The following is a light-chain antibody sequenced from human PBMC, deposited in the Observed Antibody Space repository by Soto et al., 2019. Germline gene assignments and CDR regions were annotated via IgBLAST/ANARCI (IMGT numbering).Light chain of an antibody. CDR2: GAS. V-gene: IGKV3-15*01. Sequence: EIVMTQSPATLSVSPGERATLSCRASQSVSDYLAWYQQRPGQAPRLLIFGASTRATGFPARFSGSGSGTEFTLTISSLQSEDIAVYYCQQYNKWPQTFGQGTKVDIK. CDR3: QQYNKWPQT. CDR1: QSVSDY. J-gene: IGKJ1*01.